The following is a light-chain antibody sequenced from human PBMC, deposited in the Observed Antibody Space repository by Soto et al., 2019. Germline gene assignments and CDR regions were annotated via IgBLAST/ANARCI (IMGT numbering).Light chain of an antibody. V-gene: IGKV3-20*01. CDR3: HQYGSSPGT. CDR2: DAS. J-gene: IGKJ5*01. Sequence: EVVLTQSPDALSLPPGERATLSCRASQSISSYLAWYQQKGGQAPRLLINDASSRATGIADRFSGSGSGTDFTLTISRVEPEDFALYYCHQYGSSPGTFGQGTRLEI. CDR1: QSISSY.